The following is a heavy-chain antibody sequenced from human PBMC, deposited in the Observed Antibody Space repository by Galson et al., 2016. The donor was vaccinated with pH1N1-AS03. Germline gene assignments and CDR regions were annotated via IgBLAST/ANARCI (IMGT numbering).Heavy chain of an antibody. D-gene: IGHD1-7*01. CDR1: GDSISSGSLY. J-gene: IGHJ5*02. CDR3: ARRRGELLGYNWFDP. V-gene: IGHV4-39*01. Sequence: TCTVSGDSISSGSLYWGWIRQPPGKGLEWIGSIYYSGGSTYSNPSLKSRLSMSVDTSRNQFSLRLISVTAADTAVYYCARRRGELLGYNWFDPWGQGTLVTVSS. CDR2: IYYSGGST.